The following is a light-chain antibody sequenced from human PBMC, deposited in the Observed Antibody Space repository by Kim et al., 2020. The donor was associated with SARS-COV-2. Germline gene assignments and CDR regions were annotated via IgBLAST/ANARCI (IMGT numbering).Light chain of an antibody. V-gene: IGKV1-16*02. Sequence: ASIGDRVTITCRASQDINYYLAWFQQKPGKAPRSLIYGTSILQSGVSPKFSGRGSETEFTLTIDNLQPEDFATYYCQQYKSYPLTFGGGTKVDIK. CDR2: GTS. CDR3: QQYKSYPLT. J-gene: IGKJ4*01. CDR1: QDINYY.